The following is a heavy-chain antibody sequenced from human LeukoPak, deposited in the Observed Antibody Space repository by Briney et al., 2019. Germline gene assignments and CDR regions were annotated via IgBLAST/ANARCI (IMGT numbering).Heavy chain of an antibody. CDR2: ISSSSSYI. V-gene: IGHV3-21*01. Sequence: GRSLRLSCAASGFTFSSYSMNWVRQAPGKGLEWVSSISSSSSYIYYADSVKGRFTISRDNAKNSLYLQMNSLRAEDTAVYYCARDHPFSSFDYWGQGTLVTVPS. CDR3: ARDHPFSSFDY. CDR1: GFTFSSYS. J-gene: IGHJ4*02. D-gene: IGHD2/OR15-2a*01.